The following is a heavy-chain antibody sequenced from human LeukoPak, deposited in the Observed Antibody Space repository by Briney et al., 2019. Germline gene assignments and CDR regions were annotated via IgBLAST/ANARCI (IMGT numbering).Heavy chain of an antibody. V-gene: IGHV1-8*02. Sequence: ASVKVSCKASGYTFTSYDINWVRQATGQGLEWMGWMNPNSGNTGYAQKFQGRVTMTRNTSISTAYMELSSLRSEDTAVYYCARDRMVRGFLPSCFDMWGQGTIVTASS. CDR3: ARDRMVRGFLPSCFDM. CDR2: MNPNSGNT. CDR1: GYTFTSYD. D-gene: IGHD3-10*01. J-gene: IGHJ3*02.